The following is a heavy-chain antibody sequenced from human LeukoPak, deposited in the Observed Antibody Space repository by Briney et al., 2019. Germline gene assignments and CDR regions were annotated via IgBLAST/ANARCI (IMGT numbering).Heavy chain of an antibody. CDR3: ARGCSGGSCYPGGY. Sequence: ASVKVSCKASGYTFTGYYMHCVRQAPGQGLEWMGWINPNSGGTNYAQKFQGRVTMTRDTSISTAYMELSRLRSDDTAVYYCARGCSGGSCYPGGYWGQGTLVTVSS. CDR1: GYTFTGYY. CDR2: INPNSGGT. J-gene: IGHJ4*02. D-gene: IGHD2-15*01. V-gene: IGHV1-2*02.